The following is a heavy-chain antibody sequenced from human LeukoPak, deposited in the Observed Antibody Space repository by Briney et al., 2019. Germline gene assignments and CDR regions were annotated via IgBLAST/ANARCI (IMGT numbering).Heavy chain of an antibody. J-gene: IGHJ4*02. CDR3: ARSRYYDFWSGYLAY. Sequence: SETLSLTCAVYGGSFSGYYWSWIRQPPGKGLEWIGEINHSGSTNYNPSLKSRVTISVDTSKNQFSLKLSSVTAADTAVYYCARSRYYDFWSGYLAYWGQGTLVTVSS. D-gene: IGHD3-3*01. CDR2: INHSGST. V-gene: IGHV4-34*01. CDR1: GGSFSGYY.